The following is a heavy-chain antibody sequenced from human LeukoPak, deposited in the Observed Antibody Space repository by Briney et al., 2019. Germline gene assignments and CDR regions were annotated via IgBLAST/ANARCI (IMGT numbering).Heavy chain of an antibody. CDR2: IYPGDSDT. J-gene: IGHJ4*02. D-gene: IGHD2-2*01. CDR3: AMTTQYQLLSFDY. CDR1: GYSFTSYW. V-gene: IGHV5-51*01. Sequence: GESLKISFKGSGYSFTSYWIGWVRQMPGKGLGWMGIIYPGDSDTRYSPSFQGQVTISADKSISTAYLQWSSLKASDTAMYYCAMTTQYQLLSFDYWGQGTLVTVSS.